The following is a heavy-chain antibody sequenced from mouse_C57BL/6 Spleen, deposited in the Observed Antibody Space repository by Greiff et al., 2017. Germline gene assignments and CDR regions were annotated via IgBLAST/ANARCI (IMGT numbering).Heavy chain of an antibody. Sequence: EVQLVESGGDLVKPGGSLKLSCAASGFTFSSYGMSWVRQTPDKRLEWVATISSGGSYTYYPDSVKGRFTISRDNAKNTLYLQMSSLKSEDTAMYYCARYDYSYAMDYWGQGTSVTVSS. D-gene: IGHD2-4*01. V-gene: IGHV5-6*01. CDR3: ARYDYSYAMDY. CDR2: ISSGGSYT. CDR1: GFTFSSYG. J-gene: IGHJ4*01.